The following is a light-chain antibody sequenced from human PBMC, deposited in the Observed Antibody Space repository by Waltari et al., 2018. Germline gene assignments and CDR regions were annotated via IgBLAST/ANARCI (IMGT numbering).Light chain of an antibody. V-gene: IGLV4-69*01. CDR2: LNSDGSH. CDR1: SGHSRHA. Sequence: QLVLTQSPSASASLGASVKLTCTLSSGHSRHAIAWHQQQPEKGPRYLMKLNSDGSHSKGDGIPDRFSGSSSGAERYLTISSLQSEDEADYYCQTWDTGIQVFGGGTKLTVL. J-gene: IGLJ2*01. CDR3: QTWDTGIQV.